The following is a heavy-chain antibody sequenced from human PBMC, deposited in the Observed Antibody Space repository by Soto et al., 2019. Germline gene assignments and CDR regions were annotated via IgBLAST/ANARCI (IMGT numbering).Heavy chain of an antibody. Sequence: QVQLQESGPRLVSPSQTLSLTCTVSGGSISSAAYCWSWIRQSPDKGLEWVRHIYDGGTTYSSPSPKGXXTXSXXTTEAQFSLKRSSVSAADTAVYFCVEGTAGVKPDFWGQG. J-gene: IGHJ4*02. V-gene: IGHV4-30-4*01. CDR3: VEGTAGVKPDF. CDR1: GGSISSAAYC. D-gene: IGHD2-8*01. CDR2: IYDGGTT.